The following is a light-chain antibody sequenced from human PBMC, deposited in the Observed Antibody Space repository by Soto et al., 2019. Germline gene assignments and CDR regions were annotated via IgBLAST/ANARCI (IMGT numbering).Light chain of an antibody. J-gene: IGKJ5*01. V-gene: IGKV1-27*01. Sequence: DIQMTQSPSSLSASVGDRVTITCRASQGISNDLAWYQQKPGKVPKLLIYAASTLQPGVPSRFSGSGSGTDFTLTISSLQPEDVATYYCQKYNSAPHTCGQGTGLEIK. CDR2: AAS. CDR1: QGISND. CDR3: QKYNSAPHT.